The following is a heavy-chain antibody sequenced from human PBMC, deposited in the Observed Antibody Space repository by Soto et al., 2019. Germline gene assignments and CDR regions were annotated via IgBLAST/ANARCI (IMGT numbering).Heavy chain of an antibody. CDR1: GFTFRDYY. Sequence: GGSLRLSCAASGFTFRDYYMGWIRQAPGKGLEWVSYISSSSSFTNYADSVKGRFTIFRDNAKNSLYLQMNSLRAEDTAVYYCARDMEPYDGKMDFDFWGQGALVTVSS. D-gene: IGHD5-12*01. CDR2: ISSSSSFT. J-gene: IGHJ4*02. V-gene: IGHV3-11*06. CDR3: ARDMEPYDGKMDFDF.